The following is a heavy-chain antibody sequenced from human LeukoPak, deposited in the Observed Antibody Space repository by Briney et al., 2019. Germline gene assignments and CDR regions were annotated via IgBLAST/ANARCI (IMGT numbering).Heavy chain of an antibody. CDR2: ISSSGSTI. CDR1: GFTFSSYE. Sequence: QPGGSLRLSCAASGFTFSSYEMNWVRQAPGKGLEWVSYISSSGSTIYYADSVKGRFTISRDNAKNSLYLQMNSLRAEDTAVYYCAREPYYYDSSGSNYYYYGMVVWGQGTTVTVSS. J-gene: IGHJ6*02. CDR3: AREPYYYDSSGSNYYYYGMVV. V-gene: IGHV3-48*03. D-gene: IGHD3-22*01.